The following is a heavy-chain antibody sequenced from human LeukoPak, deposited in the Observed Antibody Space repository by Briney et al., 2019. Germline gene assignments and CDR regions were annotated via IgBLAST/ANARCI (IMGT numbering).Heavy chain of an antibody. CDR2: IFYSGST. V-gene: IGHV4-39*07. J-gene: IGHJ4*02. Sequence: SETLSLTCTVSGGSISTSNYYWGWIRQPPGKGLEWIGNIFYSGSTYYSPSLRSRVTISLDTSRNQFSLKLNSVTAADTAVYYCASLVGATSYFDYWGQGTLVTVSS. D-gene: IGHD1-26*01. CDR1: GGSISTSNYY. CDR3: ASLVGATSYFDY.